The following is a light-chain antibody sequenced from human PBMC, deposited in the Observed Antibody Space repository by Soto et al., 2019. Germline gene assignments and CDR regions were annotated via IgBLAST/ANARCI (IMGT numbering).Light chain of an antibody. CDR2: AAS. Sequence: DIQMTQSPSSLSASVGDRVTITCRASQGISNYLAWYQQKPGKVPKLLIYAASTLQSGVPSRFSGSGSGTDFTLTISSLQPEHVATYYCQKYNSAPTWTFGQGTKVEIK. V-gene: IGKV1-27*01. CDR1: QGISNY. J-gene: IGKJ1*01. CDR3: QKYNSAPTWT.